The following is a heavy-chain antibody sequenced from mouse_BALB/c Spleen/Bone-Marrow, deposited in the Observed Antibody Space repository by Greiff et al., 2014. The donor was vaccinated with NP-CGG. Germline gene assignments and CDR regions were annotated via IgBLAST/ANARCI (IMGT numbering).Heavy chain of an antibody. CDR1: GYTFTNYW. CDR3: ARNWDWVFAY. V-gene: IGHV1-5*01. J-gene: IGHJ3*01. D-gene: IGHD4-1*01. CDR2: IYPGNNDA. Sequence: VQLQQSGTVLARPGASLRMSCKASGYTFTNYWINWIKQRPGQGLEWIGAIYPGNNDAKYTQNFKAKAKLTAVTSTSTADMELSSLTNEDSAVYYCARNWDWVFAYWGQGTLVTVSA.